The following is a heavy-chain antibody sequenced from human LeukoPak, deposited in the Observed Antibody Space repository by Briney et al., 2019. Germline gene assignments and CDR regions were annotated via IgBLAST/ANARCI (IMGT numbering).Heavy chain of an antibody. V-gene: IGHV3-66*01. Sequence: PGGSLRLSCAASGVTVSTNHMSWARQAPGKGLEWVSIVYSGGSTYYADSVKGRFTISRDNSKNTLYLQMNSLRAGDTAVYYCARDSGGLDYWGQGTLVTVSS. J-gene: IGHJ4*02. D-gene: IGHD1-1*01. CDR2: VYSGGST. CDR3: ARDSGGLDY. CDR1: GVTVSTNH.